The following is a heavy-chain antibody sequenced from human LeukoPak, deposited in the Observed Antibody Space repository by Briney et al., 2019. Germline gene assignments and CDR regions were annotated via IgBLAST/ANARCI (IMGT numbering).Heavy chain of an antibody. J-gene: IGHJ4*02. CDR2: IRYDGSNK. V-gene: IGHV3-30*02. CDR3: AKDSLTGTGPYYFDC. CDR1: GFTFSSYG. D-gene: IGHD3-9*01. Sequence: PGGSLRLSCAASGFTFSSYGMHWVRQAPGKGLEWVAFIRYDGSNKYYADSVKGRFTISRDNSKNTLYLQMNSLRAEDTAVYYCAKDSLTGTGPYYFDCWGQGTLVTVSS.